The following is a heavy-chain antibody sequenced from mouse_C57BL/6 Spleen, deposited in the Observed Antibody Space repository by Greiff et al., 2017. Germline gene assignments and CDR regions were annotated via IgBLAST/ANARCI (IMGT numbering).Heavy chain of an antibody. V-gene: IGHV1-75*01. Sequence: QVQLKQSGPELVKPGASVKISCKASGYTFTDYYINWVKQRPGQGLEWIGWIFPGSGSTYYNEKFKGKATLTVDKSYSTAYMLHISLTSEDSAVYFSARRTTVVATPFDYWGQGTTLTVSS. D-gene: IGHD1-1*01. CDR3: ARRTTVVATPFDY. CDR2: IFPGSGST. CDR1: GYTFTDYY. J-gene: IGHJ2*01.